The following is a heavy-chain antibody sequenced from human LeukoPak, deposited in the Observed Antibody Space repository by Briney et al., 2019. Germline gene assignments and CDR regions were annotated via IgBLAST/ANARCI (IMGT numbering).Heavy chain of an antibody. CDR2: ISGGGDST. Sequence: GGSLRLSCAASGLTFSNFAMSWVRQAPGKGLEWVSAISGGGDSTYYADSVKGRFTVSRDNSKNTLYLQMNSLTDDDTAVYYCARLYGTFLEWSPYFDYWGQGTLVTVSS. CDR3: ARLYGTFLEWSPYFDY. V-gene: IGHV3-23*01. D-gene: IGHD3-3*02. J-gene: IGHJ4*02. CDR1: GLTFSNFA.